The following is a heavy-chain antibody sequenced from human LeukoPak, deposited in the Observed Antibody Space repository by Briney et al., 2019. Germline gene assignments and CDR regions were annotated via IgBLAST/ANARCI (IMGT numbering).Heavy chain of an antibody. J-gene: IGHJ4*02. CDR2: IRYDGSNK. V-gene: IGHV3-30*02. CDR3: AKDSYDSSGYYFAY. CDR1: GFTFSNYA. Sequence: PGGSLRLSCAASGFTFSNYAMHWVRQAPGKGLEWVAFIRYDGSNKYYADSVKGRFTISRDNSKNTLYLQMNSLRAEDTAVYYCAKDSYDSSGYYFAYWGQGTLVTVSS. D-gene: IGHD3-22*01.